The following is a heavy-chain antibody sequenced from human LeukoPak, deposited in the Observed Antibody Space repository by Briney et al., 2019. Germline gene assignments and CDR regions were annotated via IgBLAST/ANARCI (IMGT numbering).Heavy chain of an antibody. CDR2: IIPIFGTA. CDR1: GGTFSSYA. Sequence: GASVKVSCKASGGTFSSYAISWVRQAPGQGLEWMGGIIPIFGTANYAQKFQGRVTITADESTSTAYMELSSLTSDDTAVYYCATSTKYSISWGAFDIWGQGTMVTVSS. J-gene: IGHJ3*02. CDR3: ATSTKYSISWGAFDI. V-gene: IGHV1-69*13. D-gene: IGHD6-13*01.